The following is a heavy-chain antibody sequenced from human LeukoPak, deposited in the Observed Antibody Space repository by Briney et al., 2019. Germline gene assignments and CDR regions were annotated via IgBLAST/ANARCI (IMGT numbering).Heavy chain of an antibody. V-gene: IGHV3-23*01. CDR1: GFTFSSYA. D-gene: IGHD3-22*01. CDR2: ISGSGGSR. Sequence: GGSLRLSCAASGFTFSSYAMSWVRQAPGKGMEWVSAISGSGGSRYYADSVKGRFTISRDNSKNTLYLQMNSLRAEDTAVYYCAKAGRDYYDSSGYHLRPFDYWGQGTLVTVSS. J-gene: IGHJ4*02. CDR3: AKAGRDYYDSSGYHLRPFDY.